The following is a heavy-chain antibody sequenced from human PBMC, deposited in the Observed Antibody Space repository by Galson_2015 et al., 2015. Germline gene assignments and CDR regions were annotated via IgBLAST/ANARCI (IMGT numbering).Heavy chain of an antibody. V-gene: IGHV3-53*01. Sequence: SLRLSCAASGFIVSSNYMTWVRQAPGKGLEWVSLIHSGGSTYYGDSVRGRFIISRDNSKNTVYLQMNSLRAEDTAVYYCARDEYYYASGSHWFDPWGQGTLVTVSS. J-gene: IGHJ5*02. CDR2: IHSGGST. CDR1: GFIVSSNY. CDR3: ARDEYYYASGSHWFDP. D-gene: IGHD3-10*01.